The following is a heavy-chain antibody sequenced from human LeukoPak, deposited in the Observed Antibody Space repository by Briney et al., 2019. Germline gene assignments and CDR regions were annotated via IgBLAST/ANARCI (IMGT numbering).Heavy chain of an antibody. CDR1: GGSISSYY. V-gene: IGHV4-4*07. Sequence: SETLSLTCTVSGGSISSYYWSWIRQPAGKGLEWIGRIYTSGSTNYNPSLKSRVTISVDTSRNQFSLKLSSMTAADTAVYYCARQGKMATVLTNFDYWGQGTLVTVSS. CDR2: IYTSGST. CDR3: ARQGKMATVLTNFDY. D-gene: IGHD5-24*01. J-gene: IGHJ4*02.